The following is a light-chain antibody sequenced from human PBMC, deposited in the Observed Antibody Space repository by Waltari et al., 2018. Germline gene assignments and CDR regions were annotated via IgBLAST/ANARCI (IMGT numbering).Light chain of an antibody. Sequence: SYVLTQPPSVSVAPGKTASITCGGSNIGSKSVHWYQRKAGQAPEWVMFYNDDRPSGIPALFSGSNSVNTATLTISRVEAWDEADYYCQVWDSSSDHVVFGGGPKLTVL. CDR1: NIGSKS. V-gene: IGLV3-21*04. J-gene: IGLJ2*01. CDR2: YND. CDR3: QVWDSSSDHVV.